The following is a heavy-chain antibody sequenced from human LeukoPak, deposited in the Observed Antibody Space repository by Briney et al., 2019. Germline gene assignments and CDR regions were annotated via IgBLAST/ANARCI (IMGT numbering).Heavy chain of an antibody. J-gene: IGHJ6*03. D-gene: IGHD3-3*01. CDR2: IYTSGST. CDR1: GGSISRYY. V-gene: IGHV4-4*07. CDR3: ARQNNNAFWSGYDYSSYYMDV. Sequence: SETLSLTCTVAGGSISRYYWGWIRQLAGKGLEWVGRIYTSGSTNYNRSLKGRVTLSVDTSRNQLSLKLSSVTAADTAVYYCARQNNNAFWSGYDYSSYYMDVWGKGTTVTVSS.